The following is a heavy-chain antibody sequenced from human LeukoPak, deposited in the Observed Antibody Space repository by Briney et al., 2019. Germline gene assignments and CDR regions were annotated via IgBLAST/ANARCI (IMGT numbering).Heavy chain of an antibody. CDR1: GFTFSSYG. CDR3: AKSGYNRFDY. Sequence: PGRSLRLSCAASGFTFSSYGMHWVRQAPGKGLEWVAVISYDGSNKYYADSVKGRFTISRDNSKNTLYLQMNSLRADDTAVYYCAKSGYNRFDYWGQGTLVTVSS. J-gene: IGHJ4*02. CDR2: ISYDGSNK. D-gene: IGHD5-24*01. V-gene: IGHV3-30*18.